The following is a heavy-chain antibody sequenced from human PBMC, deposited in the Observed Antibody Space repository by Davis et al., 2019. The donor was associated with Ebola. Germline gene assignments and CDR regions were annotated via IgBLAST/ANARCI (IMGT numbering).Heavy chain of an antibody. CDR2: INPNSGGT. D-gene: IGHD3-3*01. CDR3: AREALIFGVVNPFDY. Sequence: QGLEWMGWINPNSGGTNYAQKFQGRVTMTRETSISTAYMELSRLRSDDTAVYYCAREALIFGVVNPFDYWGQGTLVTVSS. J-gene: IGHJ4*02. V-gene: IGHV1-2*02.